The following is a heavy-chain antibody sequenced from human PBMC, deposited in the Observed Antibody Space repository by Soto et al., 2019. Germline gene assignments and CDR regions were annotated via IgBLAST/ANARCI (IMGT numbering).Heavy chain of an antibody. CDR2: IYYSGST. CDR1: GGSISSYY. J-gene: IGHJ5*02. D-gene: IGHD3-10*01. Sequence: SETLSLTCTVSGGSISSYYWSWIRQPPGKGLEWIGYIYYSGSTNYNPSLKSRVTISVDTSKNQFSLKLSSVTAADTAVYYCARSPPSPRITMVRGVRKNWFDPWGQGTLVTVSS. V-gene: IGHV4-59*01. CDR3: ARSPPSPRITMVRGVRKNWFDP.